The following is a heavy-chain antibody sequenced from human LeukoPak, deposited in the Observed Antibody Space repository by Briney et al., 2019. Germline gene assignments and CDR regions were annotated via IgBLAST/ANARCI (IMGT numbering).Heavy chain of an antibody. J-gene: IGHJ4*02. D-gene: IGHD6-13*01. CDR2: ISSSSYI. CDR1: GFTFSSYS. V-gene: IGHV3-21*01. CDR3: ARGGIAAAGTFDY. Sequence: PGGSLRLSCAASGFTFSSYSRNWVRQAPGKGLEWVSSISSSSYIYYADSVKGRFTISRDNAKNSLYLQMNSLRAEDTAVYYCARGGIAAAGTFDYWGQGTLVTVSS.